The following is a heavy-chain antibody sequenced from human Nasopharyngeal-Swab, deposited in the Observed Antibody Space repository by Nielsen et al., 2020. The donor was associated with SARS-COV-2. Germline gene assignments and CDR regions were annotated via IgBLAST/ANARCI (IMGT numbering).Heavy chain of an antibody. CDR1: GGTFSSYA. CDR3: AKAYGSGRVAPFDY. V-gene: IGHV1-69*04. CDR2: IIPILSQA. J-gene: IGHJ4*01. D-gene: IGHD3-10*01. Sequence: SVKVSCNASGGTFSSYAISWVRQAPGQGLEWMGRIIPILSQANYAQTFQGRVKITAHKSTRTAYMELSSLRSEDTAVYYCAKAYGSGRVAPFDYWGHGTLVTVSS.